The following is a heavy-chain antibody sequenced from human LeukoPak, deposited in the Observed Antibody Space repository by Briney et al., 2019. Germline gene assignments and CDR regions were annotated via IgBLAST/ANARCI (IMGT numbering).Heavy chain of an antibody. CDR1: GSTLSSYA. V-gene: IGHV3-23*01. J-gene: IGHJ4*02. Sequence: PGGSLRPSCAASGSTLSSYAMSWVSQAPGKWRGWVSAISVSARSTYYAHSVKGRFTISRDNSKNTPYLQMNSLRAKDTAVYYGAKEQGRYEVEWFDYWGQGTLVTVSS. D-gene: IGHD3-3*01. CDR2: ISVSARST. CDR3: AKEQGRYEVEWFDY.